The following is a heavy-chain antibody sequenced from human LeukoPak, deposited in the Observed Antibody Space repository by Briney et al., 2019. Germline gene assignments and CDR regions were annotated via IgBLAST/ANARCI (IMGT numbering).Heavy chain of an antibody. J-gene: IGHJ4*02. D-gene: IGHD2-8*01. CDR2: ISYDGSNK. Sequence: GGSLRLSCAASGFTFSSYAMHWVRQAPAKGLDGVAVISYDGSNKYYVDSVNGRFTISRDSSKSKLYLQINRLRDEDTAVYYYAKSGSNRFDYWGQGTLVTVSS. CDR3: AKSGSNRFDY. V-gene: IGHV3-30*04. CDR1: GFTFSSYA.